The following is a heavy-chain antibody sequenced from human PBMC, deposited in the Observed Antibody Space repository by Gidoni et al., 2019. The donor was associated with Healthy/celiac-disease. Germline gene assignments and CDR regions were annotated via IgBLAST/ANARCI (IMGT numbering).Heavy chain of an antibody. CDR1: GFTFSSYS. V-gene: IGHV3-21*01. CDR3: ASQRFLEWLLYH. J-gene: IGHJ5*02. D-gene: IGHD3-3*01. Sequence: EVQLVLSGGGLVKPGGSLTPSCAPPGFTFSSYSMNWVRQAPGKGLEWVSSISGSSSYIYYEDSVKGRFTISRDNAKNSLYLQMNSLRAEDTAVYYCASQRFLEWLLYHWGQGTLVTVSS. CDR2: ISGSSSYI.